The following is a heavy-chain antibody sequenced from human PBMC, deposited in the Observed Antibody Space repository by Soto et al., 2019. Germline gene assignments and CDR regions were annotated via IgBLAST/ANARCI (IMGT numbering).Heavy chain of an antibody. J-gene: IGHJ5*02. V-gene: IGHV4-30-4*01. Sequence: SETLSLTCTVSGASIGSTDYYWSWIRQAPGKGLEWIGYVYYTGSTYYNPSLMSRLTISVDTSKNQFSLKLTSVTAAETAVYYCVRTAREGAVAPHWFDRWGQGTQVTVSS. D-gene: IGHD2-21*02. CDR3: VRTAREGAVAPHWFDR. CDR1: GASIGSTDYY. CDR2: VYYTGST.